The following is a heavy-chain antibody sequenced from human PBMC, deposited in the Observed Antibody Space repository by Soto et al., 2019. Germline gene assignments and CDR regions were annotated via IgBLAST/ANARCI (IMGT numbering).Heavy chain of an antibody. CDR3: WKRGGYCSGGNRLTVNFDY. CDR1: GFTFSSYA. J-gene: IGHJ4*02. D-gene: IGHD2-15*01. CDR2: ISGSGGST. V-gene: IGHV3-23*01. Sequence: PGGSLRLSXAASGFTFSSYAMSWARQAPGKGLEWVSAISGSGGSTYYADSVKGRFTISRDNSKNTLYLQMNSLRAEDTAVYYCWKRGGYCSGGNRLTVNFDYWGQGTLVTVSS.